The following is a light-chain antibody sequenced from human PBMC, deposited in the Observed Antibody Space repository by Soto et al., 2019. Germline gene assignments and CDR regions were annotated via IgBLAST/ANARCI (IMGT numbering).Light chain of an antibody. CDR2: DVS. CDR1: SSDVGGYNY. V-gene: IGLV2-8*01. Sequence: QSALTQPPSASGSPGQSVTSSCTGTSSDVGGYNYVSWYQQHPGKAPKLMIYDVSSRPSGVPDRFSGSKSGNTASLTVSGLQAEDEADYYCSSYAGTHIVFGTGTKLTVL. J-gene: IGLJ1*01. CDR3: SSYAGTHIV.